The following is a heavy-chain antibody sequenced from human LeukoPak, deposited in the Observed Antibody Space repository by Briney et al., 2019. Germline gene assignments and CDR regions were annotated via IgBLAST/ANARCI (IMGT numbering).Heavy chain of an antibody. CDR2: IYYSGST. V-gene: IGHV4-39*01. J-gene: IGHJ4*02. CDR1: GGSISSGSYY. CDR3: ARQGSSGWYPLYYFDY. Sequence: SETLSLTCTVSGGSISSGSYYWSWIRQPAGKGLEWIGSIYYSGSTYYNPSLKSRVTISVDTSKNQFSLKLSSVTAADTAVYYCARQGSSGWYPLYYFDYWGQGTLVTVSS. D-gene: IGHD6-19*01.